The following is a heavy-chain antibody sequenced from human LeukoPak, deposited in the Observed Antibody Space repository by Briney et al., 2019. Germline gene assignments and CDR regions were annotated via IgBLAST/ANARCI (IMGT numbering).Heavy chain of an antibody. CDR3: ARVFDSSGYYLNAFDI. J-gene: IGHJ3*02. V-gene: IGHV1-18*01. CDR2: ISAYNGNT. Sequence: ASVKVSCKASGYTFTSYGISWVRQAPGQGLEWMGWISAYNGNTNYAQKPQGRVTMTTDTSTSTAYMELRSLRSDDTAVYYCARVFDSSGYYLNAFDIWGQGTMVTVSS. D-gene: IGHD3-22*01. CDR1: GYTFTSYG.